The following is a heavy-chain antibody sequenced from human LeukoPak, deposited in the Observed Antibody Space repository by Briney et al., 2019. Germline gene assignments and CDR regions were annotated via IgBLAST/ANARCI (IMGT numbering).Heavy chain of an antibody. CDR3: ARHFGALRYLDV. V-gene: IGHV4-59*08. CDR2: IYYTGST. J-gene: IGHJ6*03. CDR1: GGSFSGYY. D-gene: IGHD3-16*01. Sequence: SETLSLTCAVYGGSFSGYYWSWIRQPPGKGLGWIGYIYYTGSTNYNPSLKSRVTISVDTSKNQFSLKLSSVTAADTAVYYCARHFGALRYLDVWGKGTTVTISS.